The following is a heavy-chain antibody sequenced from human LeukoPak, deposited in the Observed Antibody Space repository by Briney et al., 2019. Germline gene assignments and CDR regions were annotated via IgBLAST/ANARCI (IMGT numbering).Heavy chain of an antibody. CDR2: ISYDGSNK. J-gene: IGHJ6*02. Sequence: GGSLRLSCAASGFTFTNYGMHWVRQAPGKGLEWVAVISYDGSNKYYADSVKGRFTISRDNSKNTLYLQMNSLRAEDTAVYFCAKVQGSGWYEYYYYGLDVWGQGTTVTVSS. CDR1: GFTFTNYG. D-gene: IGHD6-19*01. CDR3: AKVQGSGWYEYYYYGLDV. V-gene: IGHV3-30*18.